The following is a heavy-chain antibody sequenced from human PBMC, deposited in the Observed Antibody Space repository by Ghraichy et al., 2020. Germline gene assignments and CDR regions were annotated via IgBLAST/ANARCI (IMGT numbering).Heavy chain of an antibody. Sequence: SETLSLTCTVSGGSISSSSYYWGWIRQPPGKGLEWIGSIYYSGSTYYNPSLKSRVTISVDTSKNQFSLKLSSVTAADTAVYYCARFPPPRGSLGYGMDVWGQGTTVTVSS. D-gene: IGHD1-26*01. CDR2: IYYSGST. CDR1: GGSISSSSYY. J-gene: IGHJ6*02. CDR3: ARFPPPRGSLGYGMDV. V-gene: IGHV4-39*01.